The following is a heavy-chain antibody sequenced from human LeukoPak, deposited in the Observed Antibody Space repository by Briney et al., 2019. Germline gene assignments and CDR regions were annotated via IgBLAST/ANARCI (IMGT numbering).Heavy chain of an antibody. D-gene: IGHD3-10*01. CDR2: ISSGSDYT. J-gene: IGHJ2*01. V-gene: IGHV3-23*01. CDR3: AKIGVIGKWYYDI. CDR1: GFSFSSHG. Sequence: GGSLRLSCAASGFSFSSHGMSWVRQAPGKGPEWVSSISSGSDYTFYADSVKGRFIVSRDNSKNTLYLQMYSLRAGDTAVYYCAKIGVIGKWYYDIWGRGTLVTVS.